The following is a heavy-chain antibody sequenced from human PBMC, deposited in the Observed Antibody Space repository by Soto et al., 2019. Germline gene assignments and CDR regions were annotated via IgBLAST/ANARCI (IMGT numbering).Heavy chain of an antibody. Sequence: GGSLRLSCAASGFTFSSYSMNWVRQAPGKGLEWVSSISSSSSYIYYADSVKGRFTISRDNAKNSLYLQMNSLRAEDTAVYYCARVQYYYDSSGYYYVYYFDYWGQGTLVTVSS. D-gene: IGHD3-22*01. CDR1: GFTFSSYS. V-gene: IGHV3-21*01. CDR2: ISSSSSYI. CDR3: ARVQYYYDSSGYYYVYYFDY. J-gene: IGHJ4*02.